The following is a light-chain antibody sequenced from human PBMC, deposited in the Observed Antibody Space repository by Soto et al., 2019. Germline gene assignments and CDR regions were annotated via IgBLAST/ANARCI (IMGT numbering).Light chain of an antibody. CDR3: LQLDDSPFT. J-gene: IGKJ3*01. CDR1: QTIRSNF. CDR2: GAS. V-gene: IGKV3-20*01. Sequence: EIVLTQSPGALSLSPGERATLSCRASQTIRSNFLAWYQHKPGQAPRLLIYGASTTATGIPDRFSGSGSGTEFTLTISRLEPEDFAVYFCLQLDDSPFTFGPGTKVDI.